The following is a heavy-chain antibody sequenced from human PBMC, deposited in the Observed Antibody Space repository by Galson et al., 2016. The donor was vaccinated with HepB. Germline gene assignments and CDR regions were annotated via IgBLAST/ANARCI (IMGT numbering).Heavy chain of an antibody. V-gene: IGHV3-48*02. CDR2: LGSSPGTV. Sequence: SLRLSCAASGFTFTSYSMNWVRQVPGKGLEWVSYLGSSPGTVYYADSVKGRFTISRDNAKNSLYLQMNSLRDEDTAVYYCARDPLGYSYALVRYFDYWGQGTLVTVSS. CDR1: GFTFTSYS. CDR3: ARDPLGYSYALVRYFDY. J-gene: IGHJ4*02. D-gene: IGHD5-18*01.